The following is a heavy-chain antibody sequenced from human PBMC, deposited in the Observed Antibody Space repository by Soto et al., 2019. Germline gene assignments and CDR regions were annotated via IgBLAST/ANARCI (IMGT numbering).Heavy chain of an antibody. D-gene: IGHD5-18*01. CDR2: ISGSGGST. CDR3: AKDFKIQLWFPLFDY. CDR1: GFTFSSYA. Sequence: EVQLLESGGGLVQPGGSLRLSCAASGFTFSSYAMSWVRQAPGKGLEWVSAISGSGGSTYYADSVKGRFTISRDNSKNTLYLQMNSLRAEDTAVYCCAKDFKIQLWFPLFDYWGQGTLVTVSS. J-gene: IGHJ4*02. V-gene: IGHV3-23*01.